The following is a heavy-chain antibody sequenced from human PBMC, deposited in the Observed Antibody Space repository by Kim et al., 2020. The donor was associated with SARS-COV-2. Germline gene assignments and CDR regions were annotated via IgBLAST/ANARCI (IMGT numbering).Heavy chain of an antibody. D-gene: IGHD3-10*01. CDR3: TTETVGIRFGELLVY. Sequence: PVKGRFTISRDDAVNTLYLQMNSLKTEDTAVYYCTTETVGIRFGELLVYWGQGTLVTVSS. V-gene: IGHV3-15*01. J-gene: IGHJ4*02.